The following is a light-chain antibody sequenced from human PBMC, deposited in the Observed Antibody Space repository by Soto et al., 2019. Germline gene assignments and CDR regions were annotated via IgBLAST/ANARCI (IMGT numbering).Light chain of an antibody. CDR3: QQYGSSPWT. CDR2: GAS. Sequence: ETVLTQSPGTLSLSPGERATLSCRASQSVSSSYLAWYQQKPGQAPRLLIYGASSRATGIPDRFSGSGSETDFTLTLSRLEPEDFAVYYCQQYGSSPWTFGQGTKVEIK. CDR1: QSVSSSY. J-gene: IGKJ1*01. V-gene: IGKV3-20*01.